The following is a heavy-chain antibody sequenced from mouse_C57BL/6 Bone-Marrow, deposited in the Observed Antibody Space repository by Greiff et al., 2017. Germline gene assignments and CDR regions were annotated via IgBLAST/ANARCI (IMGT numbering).Heavy chain of an antibody. CDR2: IYPGSGST. D-gene: IGHD2-2*01. Sequence: VQLQQPGAELVKPGASVKMSCKASGYTFTSYWITWVKQRPGQGLEWIGDIYPGSGSTNYNEKFKSKATLTVDTSSSTAYMQLSSLTSEDSALYYCARGRNYGYDWYFEVWGTGTTVTVSS. V-gene: IGHV1-55*01. CDR3: ARGRNYGYDWYFEV. CDR1: GYTFTSYW. J-gene: IGHJ1*03.